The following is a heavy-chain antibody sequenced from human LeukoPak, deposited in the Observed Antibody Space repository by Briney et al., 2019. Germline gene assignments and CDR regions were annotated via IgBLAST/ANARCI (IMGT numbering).Heavy chain of an antibody. Sequence: SETLSLTCAVNGGSITGYYWSWIRQTPGRGLEWVGEIHYTGATSYNPSLKSRATISTDTSKNQFSLRLSSVTAADTAVYYCARGNILTGYCLDFWGQGALVTVSS. V-gene: IGHV4-34*01. CDR1: GGSITGYY. CDR2: IHYTGAT. J-gene: IGHJ4*02. CDR3: ARGNILTGYCLDF. D-gene: IGHD3-9*01.